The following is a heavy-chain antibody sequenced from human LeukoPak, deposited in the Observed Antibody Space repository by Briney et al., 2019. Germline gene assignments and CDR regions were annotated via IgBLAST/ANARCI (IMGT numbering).Heavy chain of an antibody. CDR1: GYTFTSYG. CDR2: ISAYNGNT. D-gene: IGHD3-22*01. CDR3: ARDLPLFLSYGPGDAFDI. Sequence: GASVKVSCKASGYTFTSYGISWVRQAPGQGLEWMGWISAYNGNTNYAQKLQGRVTMTTDTSTSTAYMELRSLRSDDTAVYYCARDLPLFLSYGPGDAFDIWGQGTMVTVSS. V-gene: IGHV1-18*01. J-gene: IGHJ3*02.